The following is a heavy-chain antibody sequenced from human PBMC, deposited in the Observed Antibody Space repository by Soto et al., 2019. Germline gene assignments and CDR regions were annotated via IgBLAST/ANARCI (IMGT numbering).Heavy chain of an antibody. Sequence: EVQVVESGGGLIQPGGSLRLSCVVSGFTVSSTNYMSWARQAPGKGLEWVSVIYSGGTTFYADSVKGRFTISRDNSKNTLYLQMNSLRAEDTAVYYCHGYGYWGQGTLVTVSS. D-gene: IGHD5-12*01. V-gene: IGHV3-53*01. CDR1: GFTVSSTNY. CDR2: IYSGGTT. J-gene: IGHJ4*02. CDR3: HGYGY.